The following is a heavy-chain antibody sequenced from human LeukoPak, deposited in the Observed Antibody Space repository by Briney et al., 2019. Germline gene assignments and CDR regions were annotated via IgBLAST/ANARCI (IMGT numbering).Heavy chain of an antibody. V-gene: IGHV4-4*02. CDR2: IYHSGST. Sequence: SGTLSLTCAVSGGSISSSNWWSWVRQPPGKGLEWIGYIYHSGSTYYNPSLKSRVTISVDRSKNQFSLKLSSVTAADTAVYYCARGELYYYGSGSYPSRWGQGTLVTVSS. J-gene: IGHJ1*01. CDR1: GGSISSSNW. CDR3: ARGELYYYGSGSYPSR. D-gene: IGHD3-10*01.